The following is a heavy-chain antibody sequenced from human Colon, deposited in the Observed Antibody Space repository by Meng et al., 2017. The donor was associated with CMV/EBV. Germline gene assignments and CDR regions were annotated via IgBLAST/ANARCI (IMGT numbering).Heavy chain of an antibody. Sequence: CKTSGYTFVNYNINGVRQATGQGLEWMGRVNPKSGDTAYAENFQGRITVTKDTSTNTVYMDLNSLTTDDTSVYYCARHSSGWSNLDYWGQGALVTVSS. CDR3: ARHSSGWSNLDY. J-gene: IGHJ4*02. V-gene: IGHV1-8*03. D-gene: IGHD6-19*01. CDR1: GYTFVNYN. CDR2: VNPKSGDT.